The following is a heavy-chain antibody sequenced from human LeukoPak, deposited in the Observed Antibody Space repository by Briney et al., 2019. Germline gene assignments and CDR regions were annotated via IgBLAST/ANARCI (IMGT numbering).Heavy chain of an antibody. CDR2: TYYRSKWYN. Sequence: SQTLSLTCAISGDSVSSNSAAWNWIRQSPSRGLEWLGRTYYRSKWYNDYAVSVKSRITINPDTSKNQFSLQLNSVTPEDTAVYYCARDPTNWNYGDYYYGMDVWGQGTTVTVSS. CDR1: GDSVSSNSAA. V-gene: IGHV6-1*01. D-gene: IGHD1-7*01. J-gene: IGHJ6*02. CDR3: ARDPTNWNYGDYYYGMDV.